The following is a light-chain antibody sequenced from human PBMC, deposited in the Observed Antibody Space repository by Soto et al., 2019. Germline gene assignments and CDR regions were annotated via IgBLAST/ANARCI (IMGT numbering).Light chain of an antibody. CDR2: TTN. CDR1: SSSVSASYY. Sequence: QAVVTQEPSSSVSPGGTVTLTCGLSSSSVSASYYPSWYHQTPGQAPLPLIYTTNTRSSGVPDRSSGSILGNKAALTITGAEADDESDYYCVLYMGSGILVFGGGTKVTVL. CDR3: VLYMGSGILV. J-gene: IGLJ2*01. V-gene: IGLV8-61*01.